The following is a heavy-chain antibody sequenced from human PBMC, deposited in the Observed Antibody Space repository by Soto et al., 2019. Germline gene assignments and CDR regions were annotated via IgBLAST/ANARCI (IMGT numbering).Heavy chain of an antibody. Sequence: EVQLLESGGGLVQPERSLRLSCATSGFTFSSYAMTWVRQAAGKGLEWVSGISGSGAGTFYAESVKGRFIISRDNSKNTLYLQMNSMRAEDTAVYYSAKDLVRSYYGAVYYGLDVWGQGTTVNVS. V-gene: IGHV3-23*01. J-gene: IGHJ6*02. CDR2: ISGSGAGT. D-gene: IGHD1-26*01. CDR1: GFTFSSYA. CDR3: AKDLVRSYYGAVYYGLDV.